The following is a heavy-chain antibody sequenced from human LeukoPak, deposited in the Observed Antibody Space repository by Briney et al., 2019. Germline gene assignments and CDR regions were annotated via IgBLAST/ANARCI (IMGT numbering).Heavy chain of an antibody. CDR1: GYTFTSYG. J-gene: IGHJ4*02. CDR3: ARGMTTVTTRSYFDY. D-gene: IGHD4-11*01. Sequence: SVKVSCKASGYTFTSYGISWVRQAPGQGLEWMGGIIPIFGTANYAQKFQGRVTITADKSTSTAYMELSSLRSEDTAVYYCARGMTTVTTRSYFDYWGQGTLVTVSS. V-gene: IGHV1-69*06. CDR2: IIPIFGTA.